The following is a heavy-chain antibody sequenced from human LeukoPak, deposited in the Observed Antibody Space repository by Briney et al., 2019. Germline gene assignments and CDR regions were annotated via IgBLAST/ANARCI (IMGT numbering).Heavy chain of an antibody. CDR1: GGTFSSYA. V-gene: IGHV1-69*13. CDR2: IIPIFGTA. CDR3: ARDRRRWLQPHDAFDI. D-gene: IGHD5-24*01. J-gene: IGHJ3*02. Sequence: EASVKVSCKASGGTFSSYAISWVRQAPGQGLEWMGEIIPIFGTANYAQKFQGRVTITADESTSTAYMELSSLRSEDTTVYYCARDRRRWLQPHDAFDIWGQGTMVTVSS.